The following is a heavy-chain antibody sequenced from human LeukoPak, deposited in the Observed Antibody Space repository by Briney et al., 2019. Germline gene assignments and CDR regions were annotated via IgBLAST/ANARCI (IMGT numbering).Heavy chain of an antibody. CDR2: IIPIFGTA. CDR3: ARDKNAYYYDETGAFDI. Sequence: ASVKVSCKASGGTFSSYAISWVRQAPGQGLEWMGRIIPIFGTANYAQKFQGSVTITTDESTSTAYMELSSLRSEDTAVYYCARDKNAYYYDETGAFDIWGQGTMVTVSS. V-gene: IGHV1-69*05. D-gene: IGHD3-22*01. CDR1: GGTFSSYA. J-gene: IGHJ3*02.